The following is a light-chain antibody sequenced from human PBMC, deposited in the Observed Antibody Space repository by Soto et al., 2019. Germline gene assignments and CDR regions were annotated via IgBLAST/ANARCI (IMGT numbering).Light chain of an antibody. CDR2: DNN. Sequence: QSALTQPPSVSAAPGQMVTISCSGSSSNIGINYVSWYQQLPGTAPKLLIYDNNKRPSGIPDRFSGSKSGTSATLGITGLQTGDEADYYCGTWDSSLSAGVFGGGTKLTVL. CDR3: GTWDSSLSAGV. J-gene: IGLJ3*02. V-gene: IGLV1-51*01. CDR1: SSNIGINY.